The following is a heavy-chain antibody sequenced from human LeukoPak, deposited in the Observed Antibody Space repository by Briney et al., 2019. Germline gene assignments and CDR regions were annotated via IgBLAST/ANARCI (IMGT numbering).Heavy chain of an antibody. CDR1: GFTFSSYW. CDR2: IKQDGSAK. J-gene: IGHJ4*02. Sequence: PGGSLRLSCAASGFTFSSYWMSWVRQAPGKGLEWVANIKQDGSAKFYLDSVRGRFTISRDNAKNSLYLQIDSLRAEDTALYYCARYGNSRPHFGWGQGTLVTVSS. V-gene: IGHV3-7*01. CDR3: ARYGNSRPHFG. D-gene: IGHD2/OR15-2a*01.